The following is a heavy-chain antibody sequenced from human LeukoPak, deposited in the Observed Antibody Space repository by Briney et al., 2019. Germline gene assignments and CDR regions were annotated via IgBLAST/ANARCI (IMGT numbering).Heavy chain of an antibody. CDR3: AREGTMWQLERLISNWFDP. CDR1: GGTFSSYA. Sequence: SVKVSCKASGGTFSSYAISWVRQAPGQGLEWMGGIIPIFGTANYAQKFQGRVTITTDESTSTAYMELSSLRSEDTAVYYCAREGTMWQLERLISNWFDPWGQGTLVTVSS. V-gene: IGHV1-69*05. CDR2: IIPIFGTA. J-gene: IGHJ5*02. D-gene: IGHD1-1*01.